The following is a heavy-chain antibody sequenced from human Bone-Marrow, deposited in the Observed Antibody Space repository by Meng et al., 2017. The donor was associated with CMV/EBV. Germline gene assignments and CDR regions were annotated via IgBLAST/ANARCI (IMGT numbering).Heavy chain of an antibody. D-gene: IGHD3-10*01. CDR2: ISAYNGNT. V-gene: IGHV1-18*01. CDR1: GYTFTSYG. J-gene: IGHJ5*02. CDR3: VWITMVRGVTGGVGFDP. Sequence: QVQLVQSGAEVKKPGASVKVSCKASGYTFTSYGISWVRQAPGQGFEWMGWISAYNGNTNYAQKLQGRVTMTTDTSTSTAYMELRSLRSDDTAVYYCVWITMVRGVTGGVGFDPWGQGTLVTVSS.